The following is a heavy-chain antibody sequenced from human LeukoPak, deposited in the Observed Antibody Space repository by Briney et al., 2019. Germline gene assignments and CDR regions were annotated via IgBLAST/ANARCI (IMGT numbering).Heavy chain of an antibody. CDR1: GFSISLGYY. D-gene: IGHD2-15*01. CDR2: IYHIGRT. V-gene: IGHV4-38-2*02. J-gene: IGHJ3*02. CDR3: ASLALAASPMGAFDI. Sequence: SETLSLTCTVSGFSISLGYYWGWVRQSPGKGLGWIGSIYHIGRTDYNPSLKSRVTISVDTSKNQFSLKLSSVTAADTAVYYCASLALAASPMGAFDIWGQGTMVTVSS.